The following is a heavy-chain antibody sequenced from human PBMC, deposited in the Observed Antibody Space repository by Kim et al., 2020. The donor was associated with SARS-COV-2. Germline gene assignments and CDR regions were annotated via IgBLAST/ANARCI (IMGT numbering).Heavy chain of an antibody. CDR2: ISAYNVNT. D-gene: IGHD2-2*01. J-gene: IGHJ5*02. CDR3: ARAPAVVVPAAIVNWFDP. Sequence: ASVKVSCKASGYTFTSYGISWVRQAPGQGLEWMGWISAYNVNTNYAQKLQGRVTMTTDTSTSTAYMELRSLRSDDTAVYYCARAPAVVVPAAIVNWFDPWGQGTLVTVSS. CDR1: GYTFTSYG. V-gene: IGHV1-18*01.